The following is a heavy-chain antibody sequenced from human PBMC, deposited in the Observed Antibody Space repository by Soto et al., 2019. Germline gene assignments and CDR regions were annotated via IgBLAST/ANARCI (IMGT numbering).Heavy chain of an antibody. Sequence: GESLKISCAASGFTFSSYAMHWVRQAPGKGLEWVAVISYDGSNKYYADSVKGRFTISRDNSKNTLYLQMNSLRAEDTAVYYCARDRFGVRRLYNWNYYFDYWGQGTLVTVSS. CDR3: ARDRFGVRRLYNWNYYFDY. J-gene: IGHJ4*02. CDR2: ISYDGSNK. V-gene: IGHV3-30-3*01. CDR1: GFTFSSYA. D-gene: IGHD1-7*01.